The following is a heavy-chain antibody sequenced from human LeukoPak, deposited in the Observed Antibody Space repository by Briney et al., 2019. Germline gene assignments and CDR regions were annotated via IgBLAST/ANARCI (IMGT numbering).Heavy chain of an antibody. D-gene: IGHD5-24*01. CDR1: GGSFSGYY. J-gene: IGHJ4*02. CDR2: INHSGST. CDR3: ARLSMATGADY. Sequence: SETLSLTCAVYGGSFSGYYWSWIRQPPGKGLEWIGEINHSGSTNYNPSLKSRVTISVDTSKNRFSLKLSSVTAADTAVYYCARLSMATGADYWGQGTLVTVSS. V-gene: IGHV4-34*01.